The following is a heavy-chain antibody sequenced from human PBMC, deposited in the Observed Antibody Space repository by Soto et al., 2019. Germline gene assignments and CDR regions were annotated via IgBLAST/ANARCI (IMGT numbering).Heavy chain of an antibody. V-gene: IGHV3-48*01. CDR3: ARRLPVTGVTVAY. J-gene: IGHJ4*02. CDR1: GFTFSSYS. CDR2: ITHDSRST. Sequence: EVQLVDSGGDLVQPGGSLRLSCVASGFTFSSYSMNWVRQAPGKGLEWVSFITHDSRSTFYADSVRGRFTIAKDDAKHSPELQVNRLMSQETDLCYRARRLPVTGVTVAYWGGANLLTVSA. D-gene: IGHD2-21*02.